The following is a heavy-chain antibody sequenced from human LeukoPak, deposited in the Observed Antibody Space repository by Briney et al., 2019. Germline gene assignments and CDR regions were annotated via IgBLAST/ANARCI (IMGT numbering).Heavy chain of an antibody. Sequence: GGSLRLSCSAFGFTFGDYAFRWVRQAPGKGLEWLAFIRYDGSDSCYADSAKGRFTISRDNSKKTLYLQMDSLRTEDTAFYYCALIGVVIPPDTYDVWGQGTLVTVS. CDR1: GFTFGDYA. CDR2: IRYDGSDS. V-gene: IGHV3-30*02. CDR3: ALIGVVIPPDTYDV. J-gene: IGHJ3*01. D-gene: IGHD2-21*01.